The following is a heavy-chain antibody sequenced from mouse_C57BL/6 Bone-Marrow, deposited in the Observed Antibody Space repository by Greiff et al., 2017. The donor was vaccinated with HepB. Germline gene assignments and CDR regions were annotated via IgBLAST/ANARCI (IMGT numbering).Heavy chain of an antibody. Sequence: QVQLQQPGAELVKPGASVKMSCKASGYTFTSYWITWVKQRPGQGLEWIGDIYPGRGSTNYNEKFKSKATLAVDTSSSTAYMQLSSLTSEGAAVYYCVLYYYGSSSWYFDVWGTGTTVTVSA. CDR1: GYTFTSYW. CDR2: IYPGRGST. J-gene: IGHJ1*03. V-gene: IGHV1-55*01. D-gene: IGHD1-1*01. CDR3: VLYYYGSSSWYFDV.